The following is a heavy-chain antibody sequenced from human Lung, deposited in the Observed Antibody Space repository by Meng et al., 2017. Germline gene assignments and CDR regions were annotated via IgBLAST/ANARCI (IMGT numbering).Heavy chain of an antibody. CDR2: IWYDGSNK. Sequence: RGEYGGGVVQPGWSLRLSCAASGFTFSSYGMHWVRQAPGKGLEWVAVIWYDGSNKYYADSVKGRLTISRDNSKNTLYLQMNSLRAEDTAVYYCARESDKGYYFDYWGQGTLVTVSS. J-gene: IGHJ4*02. CDR1: GFTFSSYG. CDR3: ARESDKGYYFDY. D-gene: IGHD2-21*01. V-gene: IGHV3-33*01.